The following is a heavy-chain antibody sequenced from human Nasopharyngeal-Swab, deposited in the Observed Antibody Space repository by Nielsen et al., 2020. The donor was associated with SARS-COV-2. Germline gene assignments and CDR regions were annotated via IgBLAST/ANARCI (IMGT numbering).Heavy chain of an antibody. Sequence: GASLKISCAASGFTFSSYSMNWVRQAPGKGLEWVSSISSSSSYIYYADSVKGRFTISGDNAKNSLYLQMNSLRAEDTAVYYCARGSYYYDSSGYYDYWGQGTLVTVSS. V-gene: IGHV3-21*01. D-gene: IGHD3-22*01. CDR3: ARGSYYYDSSGYYDY. CDR1: GFTFSSYS. J-gene: IGHJ4*02. CDR2: ISSSSSYI.